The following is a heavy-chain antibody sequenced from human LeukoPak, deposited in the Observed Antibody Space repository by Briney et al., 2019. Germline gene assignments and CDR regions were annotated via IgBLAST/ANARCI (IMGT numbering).Heavy chain of an antibody. CDR3: VREASPYTYFSSGMDV. Sequence: SETLSLTCTVSGGSISRYYWSWIRQSAGKGLEWIGRIYTSGITNYNPSLKSRVTMSIDTSKNQFSLKLSSVTAADTALYYCVREASPYTYFSSGMDVWGQGTTVTVSS. CDR2: IYTSGIT. J-gene: IGHJ6*02. D-gene: IGHD2/OR15-2a*01. CDR1: GGSISRYY. V-gene: IGHV4-4*07.